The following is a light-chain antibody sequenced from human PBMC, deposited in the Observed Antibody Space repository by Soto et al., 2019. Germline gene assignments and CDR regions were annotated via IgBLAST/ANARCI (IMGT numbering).Light chain of an antibody. V-gene: IGLV4-69*01. Sequence: QPVLTQSPSASASLGASVKVTCTLSSGHSGYAIVWHQQQPGKGPRFLIRLNTVASHNKGDGIPDRFSASSSATERYLTTTSLQSEDEADCYCQSGGYGIVFGGGTKLT. CDR1: SGHSGYA. CDR2: LNTVASH. CDR3: QSGGYGIV. J-gene: IGLJ2*01.